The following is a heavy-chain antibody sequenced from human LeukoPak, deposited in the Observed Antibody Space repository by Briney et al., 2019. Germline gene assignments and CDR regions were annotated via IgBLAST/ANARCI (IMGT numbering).Heavy chain of an antibody. CDR1: GGTFSSYA. CDR3: ASSRGYCSSTSCYDFDY. V-gene: IGHV1-69*13. Sequence: ASVEVSCKASGGTFSSYAISWVRQAPGQGLEWMGGITPIFGTANYAQKFQGRVTITADESTSTAYMELSSLRSEDTAVYYCASSRGYCSSTSCYDFDYWGQGTLVTVSS. D-gene: IGHD2-2*01. CDR2: ITPIFGTA. J-gene: IGHJ4*02.